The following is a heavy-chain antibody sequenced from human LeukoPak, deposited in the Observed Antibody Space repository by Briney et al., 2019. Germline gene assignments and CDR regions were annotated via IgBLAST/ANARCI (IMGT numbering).Heavy chain of an antibody. V-gene: IGHV4-59*08. CDR1: GGSMSSYY. J-gene: IGHJ4*02. D-gene: IGHD3-22*01. CDR3: ARAPYDSGGYYDYYFDY. Sequence: SETLSLTCTVSGGSMSSYYWSWIRQPPGKGLEWIGYIYYSGSTKYNPSLKSRVTISVDTSKNQFSLKLSSVTAADTAVYYCARAPYDSGGYYDYYFDYWGQGTLVTVSS. CDR2: IYYSGST.